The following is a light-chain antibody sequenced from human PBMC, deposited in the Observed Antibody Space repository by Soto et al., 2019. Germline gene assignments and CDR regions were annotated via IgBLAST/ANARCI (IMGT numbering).Light chain of an antibody. CDR1: QSVSNNY. J-gene: IGKJ4*01. CDR2: GAS. Sequence: EIVLTQSPGTLSPSPGERATLSCRASQSVSNNYLAWYQQKPGQAPRLLIYGASNRATGIPDRFSGSGSGTDFTLTISRLEPAHSGVYYCQQYNNWPLTFGGGTKVEIK. V-gene: IGKV3-20*01. CDR3: QQYNNWPLT.